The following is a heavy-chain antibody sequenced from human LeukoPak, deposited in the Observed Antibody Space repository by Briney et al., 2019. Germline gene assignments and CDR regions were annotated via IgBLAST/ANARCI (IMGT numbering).Heavy chain of an antibody. CDR2: ISYDGSNK. D-gene: IGHD6-13*01. V-gene: IGHV3-30-3*01. CDR1: GFTFSSYA. CDR3: ARDKSIAAAAPNDY. J-gene: IGHJ4*02. Sequence: GGSLRLSCAASGFTFSSYAMHWVRQAPGKGLEWVAVISYDGSNKYYADSVKGRFTISRDNSKNTLYLQMNSLRAEDTAVYYCARDKSIAAAAPNDYWGQGTLVTVSS.